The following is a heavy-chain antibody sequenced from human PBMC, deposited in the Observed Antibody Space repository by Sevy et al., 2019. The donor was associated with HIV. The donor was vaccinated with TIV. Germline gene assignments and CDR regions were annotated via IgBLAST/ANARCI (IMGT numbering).Heavy chain of an antibody. J-gene: IGHJ4*02. D-gene: IGHD3-10*01. CDR2: LSYDDSDE. V-gene: IGHV3-30-3*01. Sequence: GGSLRLSCAASGFIFSTSPMHWVRQAPGKGLECVAILSYDDSDENYADSVKGRFTISRDNSKNTLYLQMNSLRTEDTAVYDCTTDDLGSIDYWGQGTLVTVSS. CDR3: TTDDLGSIDY. CDR1: GFIFSTSP.